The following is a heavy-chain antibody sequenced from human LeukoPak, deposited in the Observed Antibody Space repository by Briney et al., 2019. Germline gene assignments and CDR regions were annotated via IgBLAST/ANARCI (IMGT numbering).Heavy chain of an antibody. CDR1: CFTFSSYG. V-gene: IGHV3-30*03. CDR3: TRKAGQVYGMDV. J-gene: IGHJ6*02. CDR2: TSYDGSNK. D-gene: IGHD6-19*01. Sequence: PGRSLRLSCAASCFTFSSYGMHWVRQAPGKGLEWVAVTSYDGSNKYYADSVKGRFTISRDNSKNTLYLQMNSLRAEDTAVYYCTRKAGQVYGMDVWGQGTTVTVSS.